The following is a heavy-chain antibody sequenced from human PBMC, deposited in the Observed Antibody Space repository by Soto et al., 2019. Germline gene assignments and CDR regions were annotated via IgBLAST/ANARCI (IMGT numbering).Heavy chain of an antibody. V-gene: IGHV3-48*01. Sequence: EVQLVASGGGLVQPGESLRLSCAASGFTFSSYSMNWVRQAPGKGLEWVSYIHNSSSTIYYADSVRGRFTISRDNAKNSLYLQMNSLLGEDTAVYYCARGVQIIVLLPAAIDYWWQGTRVTVSS. D-gene: IGHD2-2*01. CDR1: GFTFSSYS. CDR3: ARGVQIIVLLPAAIDY. J-gene: IGHJ4*02. CDR2: IHNSSSTI.